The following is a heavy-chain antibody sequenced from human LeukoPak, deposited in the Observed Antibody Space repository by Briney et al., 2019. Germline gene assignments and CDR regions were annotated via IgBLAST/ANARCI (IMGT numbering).Heavy chain of an antibody. Sequence: GGSLRLSCAASGLTFSSYWMHWVRQAPGKGLVWVSRINSDGSSTSYADSVKGRFTISRDNAKNTLYLQMNSLRAEDTAVYYCARLGSWYRRDDYWGQGTLVTVSS. CDR2: INSDGSST. D-gene: IGHD6-13*01. V-gene: IGHV3-74*01. CDR1: GLTFSSYW. J-gene: IGHJ4*02. CDR3: ARLGSWYRRDDY.